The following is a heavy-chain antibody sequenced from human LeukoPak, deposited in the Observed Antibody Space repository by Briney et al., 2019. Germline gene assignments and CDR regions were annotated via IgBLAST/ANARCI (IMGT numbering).Heavy chain of an antibody. Sequence: ASVKVSCKASGYTFGTHWMHWVRQAPGQGLEWMGIINPSGDFRSYAQKFQGRVTVTRDMSTRTVYMELSDLEPEDTAVYYCARDYSGEWEQLTGWWFDPWGQGTLVIVST. CDR3: ARDYSGEWEQLTGWWFDP. CDR2: INPSGDFR. D-gene: IGHD1-26*01. CDR1: GYTFGTHW. V-gene: IGHV1-46*01. J-gene: IGHJ5*02.